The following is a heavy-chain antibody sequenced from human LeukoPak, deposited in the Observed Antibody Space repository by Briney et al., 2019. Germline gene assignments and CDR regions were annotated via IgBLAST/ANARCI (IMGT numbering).Heavy chain of an antibody. Sequence: ASVKVSCKTSAYTFSRLGISWVRQAPGQGLEWMGWISAYNGQTKYAEKFQDRVTMTTDTSTSTAYMELRSLRSGDTAVYYCVRTTTIFGVFTTPFDYWGQGTLVSVSS. CDR1: AYTFSRLG. J-gene: IGHJ4*02. CDR3: VRTTTIFGVFTTPFDY. CDR2: ISAYNGQT. D-gene: IGHD3-3*01. V-gene: IGHV1-18*01.